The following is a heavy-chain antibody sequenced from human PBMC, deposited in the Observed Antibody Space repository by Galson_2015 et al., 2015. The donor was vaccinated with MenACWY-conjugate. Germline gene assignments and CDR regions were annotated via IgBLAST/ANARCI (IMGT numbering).Heavy chain of an antibody. J-gene: IGHJ4*02. V-gene: IGHV3-7*03. Sequence: SLRLSCAASGFTLSHYWMSWVRQAPGKGLEWVATIREDGSETFHVDSVKDRFTISRDNVQNSLHLQMNSLRVEDTAVYYCARPVRNRLTIVVPYYFDHWGQGTLVAVSS. CDR2: IREDGSET. D-gene: IGHD2-15*01. CDR1: GFTLSHYW. CDR3: ARPVRNRLTIVVPYYFDH.